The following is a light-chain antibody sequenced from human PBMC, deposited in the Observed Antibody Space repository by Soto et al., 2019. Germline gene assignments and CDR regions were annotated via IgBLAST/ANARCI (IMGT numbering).Light chain of an antibody. Sequence: QSVLTQPPSASGSPGQSVTISCTGTSSDVGGYNYVSWYQQHPGKAPKVMIYEVNKRPSGVPDRFSGSKSGNTASLTISGLQAEDEADYYCKSYTGITNEVFGGGTKLTVL. CDR1: SSDVGGYNY. CDR2: EVN. CDR3: KSYTGITNEV. V-gene: IGLV2-8*01. J-gene: IGLJ3*02.